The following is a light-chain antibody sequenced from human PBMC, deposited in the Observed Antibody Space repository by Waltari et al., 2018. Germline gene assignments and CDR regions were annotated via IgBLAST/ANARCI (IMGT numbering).Light chain of an antibody. CDR2: DAS. J-gene: IGKJ3*01. CDR1: QDIRNN. CDR3: QQSNNLPVT. V-gene: IGKV1-33*01. Sequence: DIQMTQSPSSLSASVGERVTITCQANQDIRNNLNWYQQKPGKAPNLLIFDASTLETGVPSRFSGSGFGRDFSFTISSLQSEDIATYFCQQSNNLPVTFGPGTKVHIK.